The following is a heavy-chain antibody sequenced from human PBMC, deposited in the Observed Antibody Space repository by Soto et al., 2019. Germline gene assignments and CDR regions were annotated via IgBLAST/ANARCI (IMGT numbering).Heavy chain of an antibody. CDR1: GFTFSSYS. J-gene: IGHJ4*02. Sequence: GGSLRLSCAASGFTFSSYSMNWVRQAPGKGLEWVSSISSSSSYIYYADSVKGRFTISRDNAKNSLYLQMNSLRAEDTAVYYCARGGANWGWPYYFDYWGQGTLVTVSS. CDR3: ARGGANWGWPYYFDY. V-gene: IGHV3-21*01. CDR2: ISSSSSYI. D-gene: IGHD7-27*01.